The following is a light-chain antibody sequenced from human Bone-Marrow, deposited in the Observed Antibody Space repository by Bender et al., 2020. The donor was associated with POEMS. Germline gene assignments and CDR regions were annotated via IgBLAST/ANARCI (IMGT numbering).Light chain of an antibody. CDR2: RET. CDR3: QSTDSCGNIPV. J-gene: IGLJ3*02. V-gene: IGLV3-25*03. CDR1: ALPKKF. Sequence: SFELTQPPSVSVSPEQTARITCSGDALPKKFAYWYQQKPGQAPVQVIYRETYRPSGIPQRLSGSNSGTTVTLPITGVEAEDEGDSYCQSTDSCGNIPVFGGGTKLTVL.